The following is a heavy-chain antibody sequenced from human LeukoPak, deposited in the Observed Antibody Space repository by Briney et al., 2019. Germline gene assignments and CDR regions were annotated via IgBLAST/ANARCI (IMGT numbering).Heavy chain of an antibody. CDR1: GGSVTSASHY. J-gene: IGHJ4*02. CDR3: TRHHYYGDKIDY. D-gene: IGHD4-23*01. Sequence: PSETLSLTCTVSGGSVTSASHYWAWIRQPPGTGLEWLGSIHYSGSTYYSPSLKSRLTISGDTSKSQFSLKLTFVTAADTAVYYCTRHHYYGDKIDYWGQGTLVTVSS. CDR2: IHYSGST. V-gene: IGHV4-39*01.